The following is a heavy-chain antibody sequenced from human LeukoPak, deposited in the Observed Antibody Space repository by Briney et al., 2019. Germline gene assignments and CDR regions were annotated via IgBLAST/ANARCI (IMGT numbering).Heavy chain of an antibody. CDR3: ARGIADPYSFDS. D-gene: IGHD6-13*01. V-gene: IGHV4-4*07. CDR1: RGSINFYY. CDR2: IYSTGST. J-gene: IGHJ4*02. Sequence: SETLSLTCTVSRGSINFYYWNWIRQPAGKGLEWIGRIYSTGSTNYSPSLKSRVTMSVDKSKNQFSLNLSSVTAADTAVYYCARGIADPYSFDSWGQGILVTVSS.